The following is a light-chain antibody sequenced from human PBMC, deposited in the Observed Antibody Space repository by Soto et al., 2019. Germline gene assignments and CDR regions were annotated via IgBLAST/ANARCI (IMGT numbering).Light chain of an antibody. J-gene: IGKJ2*01. CDR3: RQANSFPYT. V-gene: IGKV1D-12*01. CDR1: EDISYW. Sequence: DIQMTQTPSSVSASVGDRVTITCRASEDISYWVAWYQQKPGKAPKLPIHAASSLHSGVPSRFSGSGSGTDFTLTITGLQPEDFATYYCRQANSFPYTFGQGTKVDMK. CDR2: AAS.